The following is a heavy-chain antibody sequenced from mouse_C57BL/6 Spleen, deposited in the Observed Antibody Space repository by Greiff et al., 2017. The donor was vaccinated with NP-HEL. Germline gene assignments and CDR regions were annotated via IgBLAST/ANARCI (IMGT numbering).Heavy chain of an antibody. J-gene: IGHJ3*01. CDR3: ARRAYGYDGPAWFAY. CDR2: INPNNGGT. CDR1: GYTFTDYN. Sequence: EVQLQQSGPELVKPGASVKIPCKASGYTFTDYNMDWVKQSHGKSLEWIGDINPNNGGTIYNQKFKGKATLTVDKSSSTAYMELRSLTSEDTAVYYCARRAYGYDGPAWFAYWGQGTLVTVSA. D-gene: IGHD2-2*01. V-gene: IGHV1-18*01.